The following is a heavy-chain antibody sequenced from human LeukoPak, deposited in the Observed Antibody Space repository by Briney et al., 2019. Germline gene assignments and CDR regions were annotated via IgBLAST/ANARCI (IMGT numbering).Heavy chain of an antibody. V-gene: IGHV1-2*02. D-gene: IGHD3-9*01. J-gene: IGHJ4*02. CDR3: ARDSSRRPQKYDIATSFSTES. CDR2: INPKIGGT. CDR1: GYTFTDYY. Sequence: ASVKVSCKTSGYTFTDYYIHWVRQAPGQGLESMGWINPKIGGTNYAPRFQGRVSMTSDTSITTAYMQLRRVTSDDTAVYYCARDSSRRPQKYDIATSFSTESWGQGTLVAVSS.